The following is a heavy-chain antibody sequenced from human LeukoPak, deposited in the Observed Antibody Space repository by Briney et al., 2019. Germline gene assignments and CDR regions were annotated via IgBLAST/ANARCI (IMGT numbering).Heavy chain of an antibody. V-gene: IGHV4-39*07. D-gene: IGHD3-22*01. CDR2: IYYSGST. J-gene: IGHJ4*02. CDR3: ARDFWLGHYYDSSGLFDY. Sequence: SETLSLTCTVSGGSISSSSYYWGWIRQPPGKGLEWIGSIYYSGSTYYNPSLKSRVTISVDTSKNQFSLKLSSVTAADTAVYYCARDFWLGHYYDSSGLFDYWGQGTLVTVSS. CDR1: GGSISSSSYY.